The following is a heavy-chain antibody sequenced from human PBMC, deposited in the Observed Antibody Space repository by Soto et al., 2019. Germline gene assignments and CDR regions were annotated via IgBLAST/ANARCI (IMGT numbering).Heavy chain of an antibody. CDR1: GGSFSGYY. CDR2: INHSGST. Sequence: SLTCAVYGGSFSGYYWSWIRQPPGKGLEWIGEINHSGSTNYNPSLKSRVTISVDTSKNQFSLKLSSVTAADTAVYYCARGVGTYYYGSGSPRMDVWGQGTTVTVSS. V-gene: IGHV4-34*01. J-gene: IGHJ6*02. CDR3: ARGVGTYYYGSGSPRMDV. D-gene: IGHD3-10*01.